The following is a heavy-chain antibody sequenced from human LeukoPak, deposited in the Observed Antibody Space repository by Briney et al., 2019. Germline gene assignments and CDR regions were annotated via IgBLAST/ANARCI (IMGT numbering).Heavy chain of an antibody. Sequence: PGGSLRLSCAASGFTFSSYAMSWVRQAPGKGLEWVSDISGSGGSTYYADSVKGRFTISRDNSKNTLYLQMNSLRAEDTAVYYRAKAEKNAYCGGDCYTDFDYWGQGTLVTVSS. CDR1: GFTFSSYA. CDR3: AKAEKNAYCGGDCYTDFDY. J-gene: IGHJ4*02. CDR2: ISGSGGST. V-gene: IGHV3-23*01. D-gene: IGHD2-21*02.